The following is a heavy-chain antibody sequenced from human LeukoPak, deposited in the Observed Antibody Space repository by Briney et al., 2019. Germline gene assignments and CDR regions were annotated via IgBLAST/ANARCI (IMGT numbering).Heavy chain of an antibody. CDR1: GGSISSYY. D-gene: IGHD1-26*01. CDR2: IYTSGST. J-gene: IGHJ4*02. Sequence: SVTLTLTCTVSGGSISSYYWSWIRQPAGKGLKWIGRIYTSGSTNYNPSLKSRVTMSVDTSKNQFSLKLSSVTAADTAVYYCARDYIALLWGQGTLVTVSS. CDR3: ARDYIALL. V-gene: IGHV4-4*07.